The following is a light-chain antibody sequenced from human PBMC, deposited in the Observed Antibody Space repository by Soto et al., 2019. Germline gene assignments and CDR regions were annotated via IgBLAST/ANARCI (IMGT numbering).Light chain of an antibody. V-gene: IGKV1-27*01. J-gene: IGKJ1*01. CDR2: AAS. Sequence: DIQMTQSPSSLSASVGDRVTITCRASQGISHDLAWYQQKPGKVPKLLIYAASTLQSGVPSRVSGSGSGTEFTLTISSLQPDDFATYYCQQYNTFWTFGPGTKVDIK. CDR1: QGISHD. CDR3: QQYNTFWT.